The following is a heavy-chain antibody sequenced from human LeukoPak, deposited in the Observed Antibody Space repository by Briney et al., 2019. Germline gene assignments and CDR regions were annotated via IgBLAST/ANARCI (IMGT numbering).Heavy chain of an antibody. CDR1: GFTLSNYE. Sequence: GGSLRLSCAASGFTLSNYEMNWVRQAPGKGLEWVSYISSSGGTKYYADSVKSRFTISRDNAKNSLHLQMSSLRAEDTAVYYCVREGKGTDDYTGVFDYWGQGTLVSVSS. V-gene: IGHV3-48*03. CDR3: VREGKGTDDYTGVFDY. J-gene: IGHJ4*02. D-gene: IGHD5-24*01. CDR2: ISSSGGTK.